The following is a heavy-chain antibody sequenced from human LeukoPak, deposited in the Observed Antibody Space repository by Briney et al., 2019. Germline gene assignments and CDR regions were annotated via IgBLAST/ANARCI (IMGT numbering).Heavy chain of an antibody. D-gene: IGHD2-8*01. CDR1: GGSISSYY. J-gene: IGHJ3*02. CDR3: ARVSVVLMANAPDAFDI. CDR2: IYYSGST. V-gene: IGHV4-59*01. Sequence: SETLSLTCTVSGGSISSYYWSWIRQPPGKGLEWIGDIYYSGSTNYNPSLKSRVTISVDTSKNQFSLKLSSVTAADTAVYYCARVSVVLMANAPDAFDIWGQGTMVTVSS.